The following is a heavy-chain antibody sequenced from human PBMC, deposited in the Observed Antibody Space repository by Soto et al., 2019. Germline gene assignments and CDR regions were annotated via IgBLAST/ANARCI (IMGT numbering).Heavy chain of an antibody. CDR3: AKGRSSSTFDY. J-gene: IGHJ4*02. D-gene: IGHD6-6*01. V-gene: IGHV3-23*01. Sequence: EVQLLEAGGGLVQPGASLRLSCAASGFTFSSYAMSWVRQAPGKGLEWVSVISGSDDSTYYADSVKGRFTISRDNSKNTLSLQMNSLRAEDTAVYYCAKGRSSSTFDYWGQGTLVTVSS. CDR2: ISGSDDST. CDR1: GFTFSSYA.